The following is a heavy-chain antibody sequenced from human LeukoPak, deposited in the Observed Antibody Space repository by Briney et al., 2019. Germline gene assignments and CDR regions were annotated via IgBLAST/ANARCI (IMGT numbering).Heavy chain of an antibody. CDR3: ARTLADAFDI. CDR1: GFSFTSYW. Sequence: PGGSLRLSCAASGFSFTSYWMHWVRQAPGKGLVWVSHINTDGSSTTYADSVKGRFSISRDNAKNTLYLQMNSLRAEDTAVYYCARTLADAFDIWGQGTIVTVSS. J-gene: IGHJ3*02. CDR2: INTDGSST. D-gene: IGHD3-16*01. V-gene: IGHV3-74*01.